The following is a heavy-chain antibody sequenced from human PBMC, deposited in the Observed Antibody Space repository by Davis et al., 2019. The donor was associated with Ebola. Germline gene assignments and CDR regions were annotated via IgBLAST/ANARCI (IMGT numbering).Heavy chain of an antibody. Sequence: AASVKVSCKASGYTFTSYAMNWVQQAPGQGLEWMGWINTNTGNPTYAQGFTGRFVFSLDTSVSTAYLQISSLKAEDTAVYYCARVPGSSGYYYVNFDYWGQGTLVTVSS. J-gene: IGHJ4*02. CDR1: GYTFTSYA. D-gene: IGHD3-22*01. CDR2: INTNTGNP. V-gene: IGHV7-4-1*02. CDR3: ARVPGSSGYYYVNFDY.